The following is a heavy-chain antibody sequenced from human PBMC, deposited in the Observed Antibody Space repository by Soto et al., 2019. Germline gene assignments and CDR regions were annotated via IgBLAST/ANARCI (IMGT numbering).Heavy chain of an antibody. CDR2: ISWNSGSI. J-gene: IGHJ6*03. CDR1: GFTFDDYA. CDR3: AKDDDYDFHYMDV. Sequence: GGSLRLSCAASGFTFDDYAMHWVRQAPGKGLEWVSGISWNSGSIGYADSVKGRFTISRDNAKNSLYLQMNSLRAEDTALYYCAKDDDYDFHYMDVWGKGTTVTVSS. D-gene: IGHD3-3*01. V-gene: IGHV3-9*01.